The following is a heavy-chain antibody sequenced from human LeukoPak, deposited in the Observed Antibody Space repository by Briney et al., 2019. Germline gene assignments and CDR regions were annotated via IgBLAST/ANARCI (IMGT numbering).Heavy chain of an antibody. Sequence: PGGSLRLSCAASGFTFSSYSMNWVRQAPGKGLEWVSSISSSSSYIYYADSVKGRFTISRDNAKNSLYLQMNSLRAEDTAVYYCARDLSLLGGYSYGYADYWGQGTLVTVSS. CDR2: ISSSSSYI. J-gene: IGHJ4*02. V-gene: IGHV3-21*04. CDR1: GFTFSSYS. D-gene: IGHD5-18*01. CDR3: ARDLSLLGGYSYGYADY.